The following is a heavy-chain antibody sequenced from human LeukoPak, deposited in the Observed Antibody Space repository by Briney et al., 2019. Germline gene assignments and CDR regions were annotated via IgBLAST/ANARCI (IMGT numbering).Heavy chain of an antibody. CDR3: ARDGGYCSGGSCQYYFDY. V-gene: IGHV3-30*03. CDR2: ISYDGSNK. J-gene: IGHJ4*02. CDR1: GFTFSSYW. D-gene: IGHD2-15*01. Sequence: GGSLRLSCAASGFTFSSYWMHWVRQAPGKGLEWVAVISYDGSNKYYADSVKGRFTISRDNSKNTLYLQMNSLRAEDTAVYYCARDGGYCSGGSCQYYFDYWGQGTLVTVSS.